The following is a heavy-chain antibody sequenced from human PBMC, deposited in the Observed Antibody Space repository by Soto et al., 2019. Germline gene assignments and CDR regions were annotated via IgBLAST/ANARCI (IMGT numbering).Heavy chain of an antibody. D-gene: IGHD5-18*01. V-gene: IGHV3-30*18. CDR1: GFTFSSYA. CDR2: ISYDGSNK. J-gene: IGHJ4*02. CDR3: AKVGPSGYTYGYVDS. Sequence: PGGSLRLSCAASGFTFSSYAMSWVRQAPGKGLEWVAVISYDGSNKYYADSVKGRFTISRDNSKNTVYLQMNSLRGEDTAVYYCAKVGPSGYTYGYVDSWGPGTLVTVSS.